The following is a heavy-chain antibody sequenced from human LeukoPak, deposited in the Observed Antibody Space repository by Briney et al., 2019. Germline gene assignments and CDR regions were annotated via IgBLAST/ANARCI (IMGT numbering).Heavy chain of an antibody. Sequence: SETLSLTCAGYGGSFSNYYWSWIRQPPGKGLEWIGEITHSGSNNYNPSLKSRVSISVDTSKNQFSLRLTSVTAADTAVYYCATIFGEYSDFDYWGQGTLVTVSS. J-gene: IGHJ4*01. D-gene: IGHD3-10*02. CDR3: ATIFGEYSDFDY. CDR1: GGSFSNYY. V-gene: IGHV4-34*01. CDR2: ITHSGSN.